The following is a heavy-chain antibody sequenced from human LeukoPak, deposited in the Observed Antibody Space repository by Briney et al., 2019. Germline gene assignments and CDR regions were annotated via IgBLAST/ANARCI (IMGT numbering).Heavy chain of an antibody. CDR2: ISGSGGST. CDR3: AKFDAALADMYYYDSSGCYDSFDW. V-gene: IGHV3-23*01. D-gene: IGHD3-22*01. CDR1: GFTFSSYA. J-gene: IGHJ4*02. Sequence: GRSLRLSCAASGFTFSSYAMSWVRQAPGRGLEWVSAISGSGGSTCYADSVKGRFNISRDNSKKSLELQMNSLRAEDTVVYYCAKFDAALADMYYYDSSGCYDSFDWWGQGTLLTVSA.